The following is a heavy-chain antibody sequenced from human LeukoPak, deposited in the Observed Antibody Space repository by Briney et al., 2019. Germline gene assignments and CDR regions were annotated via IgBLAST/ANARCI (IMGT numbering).Heavy chain of an antibody. J-gene: IGHJ4*02. Sequence: GGSLRLSCAASGFTFSSYAMSWVRQAPGKGLEWVSVIYSGGSTYYADSVKGRFTISRDNSKNTLYLQMNSLRAEDTAVYYCARGLPLRLGELSFDYWGQGTLVTVSS. CDR3: ARGLPLRLGELSFDY. CDR1: GFTFSSYA. D-gene: IGHD3-16*02. V-gene: IGHV3-66*01. CDR2: IYSGGST.